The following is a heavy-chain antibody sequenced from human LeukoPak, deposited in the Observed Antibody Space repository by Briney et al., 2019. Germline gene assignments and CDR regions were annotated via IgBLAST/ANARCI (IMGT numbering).Heavy chain of an antibody. CDR2: IYSGGST. CDR1: GFTVSSNY. CDR3: ARDTYYYDSSGYRINFDY. D-gene: IGHD3-22*01. Sequence: GGSLRLSCAASGFTVSSNYMSWVRQAPGKGLEWVSVIYSGGSTYYADSVKGRFTISRDNSKNTLYLQMNSLRAEDTAVYYCARDTYYYDSSGYRINFDYWGQGTLVTVSS. V-gene: IGHV3-53*01. J-gene: IGHJ4*02.